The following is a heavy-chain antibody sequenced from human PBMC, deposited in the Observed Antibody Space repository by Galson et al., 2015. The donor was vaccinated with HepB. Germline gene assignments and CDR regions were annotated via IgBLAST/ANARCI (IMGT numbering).Heavy chain of an antibody. V-gene: IGHV1-46*01. Sequence: CKASGYTFTSYYIHWVRQAPGQGLEWMGIIDPSGGSTKYTQKFQGRITMTRDTSTSTVYMELSSLRSEDTAVHYCVRGNTIFGVVMNYGMDVWGQGTTVTVSS. D-gene: IGHD3-3*01. CDR2: IDPSGGST. CDR3: VRGNTIFGVVMNYGMDV. CDR1: GYTFTSYY. J-gene: IGHJ6*02.